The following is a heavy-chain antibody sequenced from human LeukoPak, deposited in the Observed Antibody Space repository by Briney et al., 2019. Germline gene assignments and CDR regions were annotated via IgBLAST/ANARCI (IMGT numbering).Heavy chain of an antibody. D-gene: IGHD7-27*01. J-gene: IGHJ4*02. CDR2: INHSGST. V-gene: IGHV4-34*01. CDR1: GGSFSGYY. Sequence: SETLSLTCAVYGGSFSGYYWSWIRQPPGKGLEWIGEINHSGSTNYNPSLKSRVTISVDRSKNQFSLKLSSVTAADTAVYYCASERTGVWYYFDYWGQGTLVTVSS. CDR3: ASERTGVWYYFDY.